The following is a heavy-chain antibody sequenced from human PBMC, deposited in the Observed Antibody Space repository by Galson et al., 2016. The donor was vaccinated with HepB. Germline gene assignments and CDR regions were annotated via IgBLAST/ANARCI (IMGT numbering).Heavy chain of an antibody. V-gene: IGHV3-30*04. Sequence: SLRLSCAASGFTFNYYVLNWVRQAPGKGLEWVAVTSYDGSVKYYADSVKGRFTISRDNSKNTRYLQMNSLRAEDTAVYYCARGRDYGFWSGYLYWGQGTPVTVSS. J-gene: IGHJ4*02. CDR3: ARGRDYGFWSGYLY. D-gene: IGHD3-3*01. CDR2: TSYDGSVK. CDR1: GFTFNYYV.